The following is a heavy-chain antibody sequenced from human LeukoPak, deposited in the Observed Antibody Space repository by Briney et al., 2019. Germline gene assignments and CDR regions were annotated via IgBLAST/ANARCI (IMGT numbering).Heavy chain of an antibody. Sequence: SGTLSLTCGVSGGSISTYYWSWIRQPAGKGLEWIAQIHTSGSTNFNPSLKSRVSISMDTPNNQFSLMISSVTAADTAIYYCAGRGLSTGWTFDYWGHGTLVTVSS. CDR3: AGRGLSTGWTFDY. D-gene: IGHD6-19*01. CDR1: GGSISTYY. V-gene: IGHV4-4*07. J-gene: IGHJ4*01. CDR2: IHTSGST.